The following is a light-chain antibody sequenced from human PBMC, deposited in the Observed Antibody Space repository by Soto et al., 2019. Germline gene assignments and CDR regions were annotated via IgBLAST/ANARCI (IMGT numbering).Light chain of an antibody. J-gene: IGKJ5*01. V-gene: IGKV1-17*01. CDR1: QGSRND. Sequence: DIQMTQSPSSLSASVGDRVIITCRASQGSRNDLGWYQQKPGKAPKRLIYAASTLQRGVPSSIRGRGSGIEFTLTISGLQPEDFGTYDCLHYNSYPRTFGQGTRMETK. CDR3: LHYNSYPRT. CDR2: AAS.